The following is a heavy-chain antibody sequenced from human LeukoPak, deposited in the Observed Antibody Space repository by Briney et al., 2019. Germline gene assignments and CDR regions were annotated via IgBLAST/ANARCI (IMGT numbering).Heavy chain of an antibody. D-gene: IGHD2-21*02. J-gene: IGHJ6*02. Sequence: GGSLRLSCAAYGFTFSSYSMNWVRQAPGKGLEWVSSISSSSSYIYYADSVKGRFTISRDNAKNSLYLQMNSLRAEDTAVYYCARDDFYYYYGMDVWGQGTTVTVSS. CDR3: ARDDFYYYYGMDV. CDR1: GFTFSSYS. CDR2: ISSSSSYI. V-gene: IGHV3-21*01.